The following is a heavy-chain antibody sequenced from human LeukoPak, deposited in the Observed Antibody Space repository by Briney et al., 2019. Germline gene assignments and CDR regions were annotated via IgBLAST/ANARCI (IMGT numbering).Heavy chain of an antibody. J-gene: IGHJ5*02. Sequence: GGSLRLSCAASGFTFNTNEMNWVRQAPGKGLEWVSYISSSASTMHYADSVKGRFTISRDNVKNSLYLQMNSLRAEDTAVYYCARHNGWYDHWGQGTLVTVSS. CDR3: ARHNGWYDH. CDR1: GFTFNTNE. CDR2: ISSSASTM. V-gene: IGHV3-48*03. D-gene: IGHD2-8*01.